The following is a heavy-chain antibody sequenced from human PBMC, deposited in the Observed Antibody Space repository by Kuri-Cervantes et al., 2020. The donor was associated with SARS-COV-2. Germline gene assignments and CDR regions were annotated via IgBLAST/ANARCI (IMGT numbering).Heavy chain of an antibody. V-gene: IGHV3-21*01. D-gene: IGHD3-22*01. Sequence: GESLKISCAASGFTFSSYNMNWVRQAPGKGLEWVSSISNSSSYIFYADSVKGRFTISRDNAKNSLYLQMNSLRAEDTAVYYCARGRTFYYDRDAFDIWGQGTMVTVSS. J-gene: IGHJ3*02. CDR1: GFTFSSYN. CDR2: ISNSSSYI. CDR3: ARGRTFYYDRDAFDI.